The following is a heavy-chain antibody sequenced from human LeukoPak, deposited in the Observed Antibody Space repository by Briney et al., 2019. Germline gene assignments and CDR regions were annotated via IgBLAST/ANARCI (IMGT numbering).Heavy chain of an antibody. V-gene: IGHV4-31*11. CDR3: ARELSGYGASDY. CDR2: IYYSGST. D-gene: IGHD3-22*01. J-gene: IGHJ4*02. Sequence: SETLSLTCGVSGGSISSGDYYWSWIRQHPGKGLEWIGYIYYSGSTYYNPSLKSRVTISVDTSKNQFSLKLSSVTAADMAVYYCARELSGYGASDYWGQGTLVTVSS. CDR1: GGSISSGDYY.